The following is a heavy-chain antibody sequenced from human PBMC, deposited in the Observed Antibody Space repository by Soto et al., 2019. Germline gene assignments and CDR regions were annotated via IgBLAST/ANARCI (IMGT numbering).Heavy chain of an antibody. Sequence: QVQLVESGGGVVQPGRSLRLSCAASGFTFSSYGMHWVRQAPGKGLEWVAVIWYGGSNKYYADSVKGRFTIARDNSKNTLYLQMNSLRAEDTAVYYCARSADSSGYYYLDYWGQGTLVTVSS. V-gene: IGHV3-33*01. CDR3: ARSADSSGYYYLDY. CDR2: IWYGGSNK. D-gene: IGHD3-22*01. CDR1: GFTFSSYG. J-gene: IGHJ4*02.